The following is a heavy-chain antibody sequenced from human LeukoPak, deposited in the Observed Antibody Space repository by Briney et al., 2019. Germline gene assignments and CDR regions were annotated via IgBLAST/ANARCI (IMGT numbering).Heavy chain of an antibody. CDR2: ISSSGSTI. D-gene: IGHD3-10*01. CDR3: AKAGSGSYYTPYYFDY. V-gene: IGHV3-11*01. Sequence: PGGSLRLSCAASGFTFSDYYMSWIRQAPGKGLEGVSYISSSGSTIYYADSVKGRFTISRDNAKNSLYLQMNSLRAEDTAVYYCAKAGSGSYYTPYYFDYWGQGTLVTVSP. CDR1: GFTFSDYY. J-gene: IGHJ4*02.